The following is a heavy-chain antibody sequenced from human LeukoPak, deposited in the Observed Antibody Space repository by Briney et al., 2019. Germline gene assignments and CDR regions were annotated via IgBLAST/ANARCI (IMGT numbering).Heavy chain of an antibody. CDR3: SRGQSISAVAV. V-gene: IGHV4-38-2*02. CDR2: ISHSGTT. D-gene: IGHD6-13*01. CDR1: GFPISSGHY. J-gene: IGHJ4*02. Sequence: PSETLSLTCTVSGFPISSGHYWGWTRPPPGKGLEWIASISHSGTTFYNPSLKSRVTISVDTSKNQFSLTVTSVTAADTAVYYCSRGQSISAVAVWGQGTLVTVSS.